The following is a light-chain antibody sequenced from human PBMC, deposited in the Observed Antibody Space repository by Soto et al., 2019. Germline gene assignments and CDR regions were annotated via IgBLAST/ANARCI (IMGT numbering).Light chain of an antibody. CDR2: GAS. CDR1: QSVSSSF. J-gene: IGKJ1*01. V-gene: IGKV3-20*01. Sequence: SVLPKSTCTLSLSPGERSTLSCMSSQSVSSSFLAWYQQKPGQAPRLLIYGASNRATGIPDRFSGSGSGTDFTLTISRLEPEDFAVYYCQQYVTSPWAFGQGTNVDI. CDR3: QQYVTSPWA.